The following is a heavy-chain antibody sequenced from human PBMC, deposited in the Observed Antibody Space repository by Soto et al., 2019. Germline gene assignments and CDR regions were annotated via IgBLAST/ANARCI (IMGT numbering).Heavy chain of an antibody. CDR3: AKDIPPRADYDYIWGSYRYNAFDI. CDR2: ISWNSGSI. D-gene: IGHD3-16*02. V-gene: IGHV3-9*01. J-gene: IGHJ3*02. Sequence: GGSLRLSCAASGFTFDDYAMHWVRQAPGKGLEWVSGISWNSGSIGYADSVKGRFTISRDNAKNSLYLQMNSLRAEDTALYYCAKDIPPRADYDYIWGSYRYNAFDIWGQGTMVTVSS. CDR1: GFTFDDYA.